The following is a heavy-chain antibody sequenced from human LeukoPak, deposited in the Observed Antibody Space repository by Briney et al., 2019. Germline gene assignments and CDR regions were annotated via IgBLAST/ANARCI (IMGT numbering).Heavy chain of an antibody. D-gene: IGHD5-18*01. V-gene: IGHV4-59*01. Sequence: PSETLSLTCTVSGGSISSYYWSWIRQPPGKGLEWIGYIYYSGSTNYNPSLKGRVTISVDTSKNQFSLKLSSVTAADTAVYYCARDYSYGSYYYYGMDVWGQGTTVTVSS. CDR1: GGSISSYY. J-gene: IGHJ6*02. CDR3: ARDYSYGSYYYYGMDV. CDR2: IYYSGST.